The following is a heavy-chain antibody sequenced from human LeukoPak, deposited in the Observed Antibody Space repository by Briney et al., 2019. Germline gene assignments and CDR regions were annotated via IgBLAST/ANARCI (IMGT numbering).Heavy chain of an antibody. D-gene: IGHD3-10*01. V-gene: IGHV3-53*01. Sequence: GGSLRLSCAASGFTVSSNYMSWVRQAPGKGLEWVSVIYSGGSTYYADSVKGRFTISRDNSKNTLYLQMNSLRAEDTAVYYCARGWVRGVIISAFDYWGQGTLVTVSS. CDR1: GFTVSSNY. J-gene: IGHJ4*02. CDR3: ARGWVRGVIISAFDY. CDR2: IYSGGST.